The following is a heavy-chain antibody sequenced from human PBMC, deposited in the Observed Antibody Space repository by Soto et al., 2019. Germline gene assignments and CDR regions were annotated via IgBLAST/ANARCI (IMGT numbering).Heavy chain of an antibody. Sequence: PGXSLRLSCAASGFTFSSYSMNCVRQAPAKGLEWVSSISSSSSYIYYADSVKGRFTISRDNAKNSLYLQMNSLRAEDTAVYYCARDYDILTFDPWGQGTLVTVSS. CDR3: ARDYDILTFDP. CDR2: ISSSSSYI. D-gene: IGHD3-9*01. CDR1: GFTFSSYS. J-gene: IGHJ5*02. V-gene: IGHV3-21*01.